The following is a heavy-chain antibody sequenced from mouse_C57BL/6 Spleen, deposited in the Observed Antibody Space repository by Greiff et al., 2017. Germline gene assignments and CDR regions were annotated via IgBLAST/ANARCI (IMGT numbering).Heavy chain of an antibody. CDR3: ARRYFITTVVASYWYFDV. D-gene: IGHD1-1*01. CDR2: INPSNGGN. CDR1: GYTFTSYW. V-gene: IGHV1-53*01. Sequence: QVQLQQPGTELVKPGASVKLSCKASGYTFTSYWMHWVKQRPGQGLEWIGNINPSNGGNNSNEKLKSKATLTVDKSSSTAYMQLSSLTSEDSAVYYCARRYFITTVVASYWYFDVWGTGTTVTVSS. J-gene: IGHJ1*03.